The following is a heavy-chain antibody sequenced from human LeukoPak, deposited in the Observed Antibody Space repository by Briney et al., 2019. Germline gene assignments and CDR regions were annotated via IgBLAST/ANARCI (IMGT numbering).Heavy chain of an antibody. CDR1: GYTFTGYY. CDR2: INPNSGGT. V-gene: IGHV1-2*02. J-gene: IGHJ4*02. D-gene: IGHD3-10*01. CDR3: ARDPKYYYGSGSYLLDY. Sequence: ASVKVSCKASGYTFTGYYMHWVRQAPGQGLEWMGWINPNSGGTNYAQKFQGRVTMTRDTSISTAYMELSRLRSDDTAVYYCARDPKYYYGSGSYLLDYWGQGTLVTVSS.